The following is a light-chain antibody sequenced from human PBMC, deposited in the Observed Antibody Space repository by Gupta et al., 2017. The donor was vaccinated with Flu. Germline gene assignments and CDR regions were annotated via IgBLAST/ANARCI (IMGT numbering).Light chain of an antibody. CDR2: RTN. Sequence: VYWYQQLPETAPKLLIYRTNHRPSGVLDRFSGSKSGTSASLAISGLRSEDEADYYCAACDDSLSGVVFGGGTKLTVL. CDR3: AACDDSLSGVV. J-gene: IGLJ2*01. V-gene: IGLV1-47*01.